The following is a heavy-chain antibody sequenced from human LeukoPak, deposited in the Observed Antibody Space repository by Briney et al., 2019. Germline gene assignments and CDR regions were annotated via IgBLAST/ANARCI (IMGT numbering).Heavy chain of an antibody. J-gene: IGHJ4*02. CDR1: GYIFTGYY. CDR3: TRVSESGSLDY. V-gene: IGHV1-2*02. CDR2: INPNTGGT. Sequence: ASVKVSCKASGYIFTGYYMHWVRQAPGQGLEWMGWINPNTGGTNYAQKFQGRVTMTRDTSISTAYMELSRLRSDDTAMFYCTRVSESGSLDYWGQGTLVTVSS. D-gene: IGHD1-26*01.